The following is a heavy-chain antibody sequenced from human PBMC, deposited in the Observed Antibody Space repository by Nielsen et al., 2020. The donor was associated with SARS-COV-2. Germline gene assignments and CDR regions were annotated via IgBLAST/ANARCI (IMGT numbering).Heavy chain of an antibody. CDR2: IWYDGSNK. CDR1: GFTFSSYG. Sequence: GGSLTLSCAASGFTFSSYGMHWVRQAPGKGLEWVAVIWYDGSNKYYADSVKGRFTISRNNSKNTLYLQMNSLRAEDTAVYYCARGSSWFWFDPWGQGTLVTVSS. CDR3: ARGSSWFWFDP. V-gene: IGHV3-33*01. D-gene: IGHD6-13*01. J-gene: IGHJ5*02.